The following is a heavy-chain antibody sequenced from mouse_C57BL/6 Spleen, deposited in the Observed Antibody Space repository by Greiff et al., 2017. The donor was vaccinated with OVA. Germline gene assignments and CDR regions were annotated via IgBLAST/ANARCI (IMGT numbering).Heavy chain of an antibody. CDR3: ARRYYGSSYFYFDY. Sequence: VMLVESGAELVRPGTSVKVSCKASGYAFTNYLIEWVKQRPGQGLEWIGVINPGSGGTNYHEKFKGKATLTADKSSSTAYMQRSSLTSEDSAVYFCARRYYGSSYFYFDYWGQGTTLTVSS. V-gene: IGHV1-54*01. D-gene: IGHD1-1*01. CDR2: INPGSGGT. CDR1: GYAFTNYL. J-gene: IGHJ2*01.